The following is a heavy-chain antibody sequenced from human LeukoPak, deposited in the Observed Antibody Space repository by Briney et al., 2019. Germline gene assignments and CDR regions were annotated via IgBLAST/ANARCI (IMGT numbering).Heavy chain of an antibody. CDR3: ARSNYFDY. CDR2: ISWNSGSI. V-gene: IGHV3-9*01. CDR1: GFTFDDYA. D-gene: IGHD3-10*01. J-gene: IGHJ4*02. Sequence: PGRSLRLSCAASGFTFDDYAMHWVRHAPGKGLEWVSGISWNSGSIGYADSVKGRFTISRDNAKNSLYLQMNSLRAEDTAVYYCARSNYFDYWGQGTLVTVSS.